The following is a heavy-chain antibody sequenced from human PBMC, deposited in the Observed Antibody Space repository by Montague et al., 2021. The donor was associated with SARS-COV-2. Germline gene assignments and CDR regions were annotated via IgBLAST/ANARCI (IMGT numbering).Heavy chain of an antibody. V-gene: IGHV2-5*02. CDR1: GFSLSTNEMG. CDR2: IYWDDNK. J-gene: IGHJ4*02. Sequence: VKPTQTLTLTCSFSGFSLSTNEMGAGRIRQPPGKALEWLALIYWDDNKHYSPSLKTRLTITKDTSKNQVVLTVTNLDPVDTGTCYCARRYISDWTGFDYWGQGTLVTVSS. D-gene: IGHD6-19*01. CDR3: ARRYISDWTGFDY.